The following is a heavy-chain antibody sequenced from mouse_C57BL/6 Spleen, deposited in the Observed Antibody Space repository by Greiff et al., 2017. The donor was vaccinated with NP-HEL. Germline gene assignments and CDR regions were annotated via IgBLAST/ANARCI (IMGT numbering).Heavy chain of an antibody. Sequence: EVKLVESGGGLVQPGGSLSLSCAASGFTFTDYYMSWVRQPPGKALEWLGFIRNKANGYTTEYSASVKGRFTISRDNSQSILYLQMNALRAEDSATYYCASYGPYWYFDVWGTGTTVTVSS. CDR1: GFTFTDYY. V-gene: IGHV7-3*01. CDR3: ASYGPYWYFDV. CDR2: IRNKANGYTT. J-gene: IGHJ1*03.